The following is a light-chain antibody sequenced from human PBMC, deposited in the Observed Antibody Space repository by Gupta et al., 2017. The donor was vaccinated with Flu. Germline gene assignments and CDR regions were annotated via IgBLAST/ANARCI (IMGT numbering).Light chain of an antibody. CDR2: NNN. CDR3: EAWDDSLNGHVV. V-gene: IGLV1-44*01. CDR1: NSNIGTNT. Sequence: QSVLTQPPSASGTPGQWVTISCSGGNSNIGTNTVNWYQHLPGTAPKLLIFNNNRRPSGVPARFSGSKSGTSASMAISGLQSEEEADYYCEAWDDSLNGHVVFGGGTKVTVL. J-gene: IGLJ2*01.